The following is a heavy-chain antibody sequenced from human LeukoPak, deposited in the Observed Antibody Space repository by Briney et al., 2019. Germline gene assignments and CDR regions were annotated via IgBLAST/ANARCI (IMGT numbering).Heavy chain of an antibody. CDR3: AKGYADNSGYFKTFHY. CDR2: ISAAGATT. D-gene: IGHD3-22*01. CDR1: GFSFRTYA. Sequence: PGGSLRLSCAGSGFSFRTYAMHWVRQAPGKRLEWVSGISAAGATTHYADSVKGRFTISRDNSKNTLYLQMNSLRAEDTAVYYCAKGYADNSGYFKTFHYWGQGTLVTVSS. J-gene: IGHJ4*02. V-gene: IGHV3-23*01.